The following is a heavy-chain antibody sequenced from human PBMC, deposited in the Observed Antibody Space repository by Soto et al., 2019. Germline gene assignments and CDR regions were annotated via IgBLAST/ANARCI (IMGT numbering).Heavy chain of an antibody. V-gene: IGHV4-30-4*01. Sequence: TLSLTCTVSCGSISSCDYYCIRIRQPPGKGLEWIGYIYYSGSTYYNPSLKSRVTISVDTSKNQFSLKLSSVTAADTAVYYCARTDLSTKADPWGQGTLVTVSS. CDR1: CGSISSCDYY. CDR2: IYYSGST. J-gene: IGHJ5*02. CDR3: ARTDLSTKADP. D-gene: IGHD2-8*01.